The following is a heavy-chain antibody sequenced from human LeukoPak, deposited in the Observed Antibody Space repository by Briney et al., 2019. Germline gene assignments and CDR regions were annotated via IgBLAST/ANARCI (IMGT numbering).Heavy chain of an antibody. J-gene: IGHJ4*02. CDR2: ISYDGSNK. CDR3: AKDSTMSYFEY. D-gene: IGHD3-22*01. Sequence: PGGSLRLSCAASGFPFSSYGMHWVRQAPGKGLEWVAVISYDGSNKYYADSVKGRSTISRDNSKNTLYLQMNSLRAEDTAVYYCAKDSTMSYFEYWGQGTLVTVSS. V-gene: IGHV3-30*18. CDR1: GFPFSSYG.